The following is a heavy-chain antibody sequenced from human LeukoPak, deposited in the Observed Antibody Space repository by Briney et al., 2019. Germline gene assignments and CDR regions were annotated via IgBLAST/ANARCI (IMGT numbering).Heavy chain of an antibody. CDR3: ARVRLGELSFFDY. V-gene: IGHV4-59*13. CDR1: GGSISSYY. CDR2: NYYSGGN. Sequence: SETLSLTCTVSGGSISSYYWSWIRQPPGKGLEWIGYNYYSGGNNYNPSLKSRVTISVDTSKNQFSLKLSSVTAADTAVYYCARVRLGELSFFDYWGQGTLVTGSS. D-gene: IGHD3-16*02. J-gene: IGHJ4*02.